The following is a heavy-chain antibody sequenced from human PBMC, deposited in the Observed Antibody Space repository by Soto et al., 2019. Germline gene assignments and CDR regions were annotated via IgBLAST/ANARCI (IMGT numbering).Heavy chain of an antibody. J-gene: IGHJ6*02. Sequence: QVQLQQWGAGLLKPSETLSLTCAVYGGSFSGYYWSWIRQPPGKGLEWIGEINHSGSTNYNPSLKCRVTISVDTSKNQFSLKLSSVTAADTAVYYCARGKLERITMVRAQTYGMDVWGQGTTVTVSS. CDR1: GGSFSGYY. CDR2: INHSGST. V-gene: IGHV4-34*01. CDR3: ARGKLERITMVRAQTYGMDV. D-gene: IGHD3-10*01.